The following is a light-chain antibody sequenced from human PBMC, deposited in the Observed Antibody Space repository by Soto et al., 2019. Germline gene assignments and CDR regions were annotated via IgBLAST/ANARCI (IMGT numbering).Light chain of an antibody. J-gene: IGKJ1*01. CDR2: DTS. CDR1: QSVSSS. V-gene: IGKV3-15*01. Sequence: EIVVTQYPATLSVSPGERVTLSCGASQSVSSSLAWYQQRPGQAPRLLIYDTSTRAAGIAARFSGSGSGTEFTLTISSLQSEDFAVYYCQQYNNWPWTFGQGTKVDIK. CDR3: QQYNNWPWT.